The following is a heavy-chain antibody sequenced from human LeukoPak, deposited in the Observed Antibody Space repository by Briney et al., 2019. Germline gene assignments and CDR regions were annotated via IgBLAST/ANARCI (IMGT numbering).Heavy chain of an antibody. V-gene: IGHV3-7*01. Sequence: GSLRLSCAASGFTFSSYWMSWVRQAPGKGLEWVTNIKQDGSEKYYVDSVKGRFTISRDNAKNSLYLQMNSLRAEDTAVYYCARVRVVVACFDYWGQGTLVTVSS. CDR1: GFTFSSYW. J-gene: IGHJ4*02. D-gene: IGHD2-15*01. CDR2: IKQDGSEK. CDR3: ARVRVVVACFDY.